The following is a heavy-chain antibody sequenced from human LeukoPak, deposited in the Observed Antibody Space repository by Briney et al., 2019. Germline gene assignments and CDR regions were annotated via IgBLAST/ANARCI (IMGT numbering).Heavy chain of an antibody. CDR2: IYYSGST. J-gene: IGHJ4*02. CDR1: GGSISNSDYY. Sequence: PSETLSLTCTVSGGSISNSDYYWSWIRQPPGKGLEWIGYIYYSGSTYYNPSLKSRVTISVDTSKNQFSLKLSSVTAADTAVYYCARGADDSSGYPFDYWGQGTLVTVSS. D-gene: IGHD3-22*01. CDR3: ARGADDSSGYPFDY. V-gene: IGHV4-31*03.